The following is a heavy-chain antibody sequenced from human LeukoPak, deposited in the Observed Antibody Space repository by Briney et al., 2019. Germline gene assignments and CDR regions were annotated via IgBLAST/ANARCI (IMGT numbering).Heavy chain of an antibody. Sequence: GGSLRLSCAASGFTVSSNYMSWVRQAPGKGLEWVSSISSSSSYIYYADSVKGRFTISRDNAKNSLYLQMNSLRAEDTAVYYCASPSDTAMVSNYYYGMDVWGQGTTVTVSS. CDR3: ASPSDTAMVSNYYYGMDV. CDR2: ISSSSSYI. CDR1: GFTVSSNY. V-gene: IGHV3-21*01. D-gene: IGHD5-18*01. J-gene: IGHJ6*02.